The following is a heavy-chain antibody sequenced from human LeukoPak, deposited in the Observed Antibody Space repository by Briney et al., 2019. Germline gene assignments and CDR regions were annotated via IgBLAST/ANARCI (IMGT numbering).Heavy chain of an antibody. D-gene: IGHD4-17*01. CDR3: AKNPVTTVTLGGAFDI. CDR1: GFTFSSYG. CDR2: ISYDGSNK. J-gene: IGHJ3*02. Sequence: GRSLRLSCAASGFTFSSYGMHWVRQAPGKGLEWVAVISYDGSNKYYADSVKGRFTISRDNSKNTLYLQMNSLRAEDTAVYYCAKNPVTTVTLGGAFDIWGQGTMVTVSS. V-gene: IGHV3-30*18.